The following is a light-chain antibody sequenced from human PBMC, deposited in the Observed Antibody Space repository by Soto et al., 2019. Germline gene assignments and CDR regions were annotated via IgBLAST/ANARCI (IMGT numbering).Light chain of an antibody. CDR3: QPYHSYWT. V-gene: IGKV1-5*01. CDR2: DAS. Sequence: EIQVTQSRSTLSASLGDRFTITCRDRQSISSWLHWYQQKPGKAPKLLIYDASSLESGVPSRFSGSGSGTEFTLTISSLQTDDFSTYYCQPYHSYWTFGQGTKVDI. CDR1: QSISSW. J-gene: IGKJ1*01.